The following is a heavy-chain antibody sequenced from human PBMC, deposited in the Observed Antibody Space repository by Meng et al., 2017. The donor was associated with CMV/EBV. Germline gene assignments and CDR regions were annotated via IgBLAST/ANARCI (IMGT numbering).Heavy chain of an antibody. Sequence: PSHVNPARAVTLICPISRSSLSTCGGVVVGIRQHPGKSLEWLVLIYWDDDKHYSPSLKSRLTITKDTSKNQVVLTMTNMDPVDTATYYCAHRGSYGYHGYWGQGTLVAVSS. CDR3: AHRGSYGYHGY. V-gene: IGHV2-5*02. J-gene: IGHJ4*02. D-gene: IGHD5-18*01. CDR1: RSSLSTCGGV. CDR2: IYWDDDK.